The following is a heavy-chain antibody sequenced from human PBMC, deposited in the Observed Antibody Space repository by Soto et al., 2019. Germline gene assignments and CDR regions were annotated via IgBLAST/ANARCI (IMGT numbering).Heavy chain of an antibody. CDR1: GFTFSSYA. J-gene: IGHJ6*02. D-gene: IGHD6-13*01. CDR2: ISYDGSNK. Sequence: PGGSLRLSCAASGFTFSSYAMHWVRQAPGKGLEWVAVISYDGSNKYYADSVKGRFTISRDNSKNTLYLQMNSLRAEDTAVYYYARGTYRPGYSSSWYQSEGQDYYYCMYVWGQGTTVTVSS. CDR3: ARGTYRPGYSSSWYQSEGQDYYYCMYV. V-gene: IGHV3-30-3*01.